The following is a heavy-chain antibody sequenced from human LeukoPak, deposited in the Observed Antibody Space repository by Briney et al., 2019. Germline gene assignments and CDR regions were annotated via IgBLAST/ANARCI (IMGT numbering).Heavy chain of an antibody. CDR2: ISSSSSYI. CDR3: ARDWISGLFDY. CDR1: GFTFSSYS. D-gene: IGHD3-22*01. J-gene: IGHJ4*02. Sequence: GGSLRLSCAASGFTFSSYSMNWVRQAPGKGLEWVSSISSSSSYIYYADSVKGRFTISRDSAKNSLYLQMNSLRAEDTAVYYCARDWISGLFDYWGQGTLVTVSS. V-gene: IGHV3-21*01.